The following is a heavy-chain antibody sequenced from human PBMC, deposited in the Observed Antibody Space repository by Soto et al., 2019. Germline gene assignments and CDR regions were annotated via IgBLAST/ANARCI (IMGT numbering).Heavy chain of an antibody. CDR3: ASFADY. Sequence: QVQLVQSEGGVVQTGGTQRLSCAAAGFSLTAFGMQWVRQPPGKGLQWVARLTHDGGSAFYADSVKGRFTVSRDTSKNALYLQKNSLISEDTAMYYCASFADYWGQGVLVIVAS. CDR1: GFSLTAFG. CDR2: LTHDGGSA. V-gene: IGHV3-30*05. J-gene: IGHJ4*02.